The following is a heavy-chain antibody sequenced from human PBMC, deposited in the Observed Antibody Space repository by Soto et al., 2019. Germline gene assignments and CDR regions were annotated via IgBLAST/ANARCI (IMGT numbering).Heavy chain of an antibody. CDR2: INSKTDGETT. J-gene: IGHJ4*02. D-gene: IGHD6-13*01. V-gene: IGHV3-15*01. Sequence: EVQLVESGGSLVKPGGSLRLSCAASGLTFSNAWMNWVRQAPGKGLEWVGRINSKTDGETTDYAAPVEGRFTISRDDSKNTLYLQMNSLKSEDTAVYYCTIFSYSTNWGQGTLVTVSS. CDR3: TIFSYSTN. CDR1: GLTFSNAW.